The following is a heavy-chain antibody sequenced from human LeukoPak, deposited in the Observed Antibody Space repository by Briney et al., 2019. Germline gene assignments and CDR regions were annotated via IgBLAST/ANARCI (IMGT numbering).Heavy chain of an antibody. Sequence: PSETLSLTCTVSGGSISSSSYYGGWIRQPPGKGLEWIGSIYYSGSTYYNPSLKSRVTISVDTSKNQFSLKLSSVTAADTAVYYCARHPHYGGYVDYWGQGTLVTVSS. J-gene: IGHJ4*02. CDR2: IYYSGST. D-gene: IGHD4/OR15-4a*01. V-gene: IGHV4-39*01. CDR3: ARHPHYGGYVDY. CDR1: GGSISSSSYY.